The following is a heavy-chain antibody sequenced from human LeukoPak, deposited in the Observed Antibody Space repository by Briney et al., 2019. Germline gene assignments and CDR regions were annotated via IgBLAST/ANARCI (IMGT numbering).Heavy chain of an antibody. CDR2: IIPIFGTA. CDR3: ARGFDWLENYFDY. Sequence: ASVKVSCKASGGTFSSYAISWVRQAPGQRLKWWGGIIPIFGTANYAQKFQGRVTITADESTSTAYMELSSLRSEDTAVYYCARGFDWLENYFDYWGQGTLVTVSS. D-gene: IGHD3-9*01. V-gene: IGHV1-69*13. CDR1: GGTFSSYA. J-gene: IGHJ4*02.